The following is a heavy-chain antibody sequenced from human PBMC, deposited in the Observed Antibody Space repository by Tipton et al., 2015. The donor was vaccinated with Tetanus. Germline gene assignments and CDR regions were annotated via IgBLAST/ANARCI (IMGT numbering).Heavy chain of an antibody. J-gene: IGHJ6*02. V-gene: IGHV4-34*01. D-gene: IGHD5-18*01. Sequence: TLSLTCAVYGGSFSGYYWSWIRQPPGKGLEWIGEINHSGSTNYNPSLKSRVTISVDTSKNQFSLKLSSVTAADTAVYYCARVGTGNVGTAMVMYYYYGMDVWGQGTTVTVSS. CDR1: GGSFSGYY. CDR3: ARVGTGNVGTAMVMYYYYGMDV. CDR2: INHSGST.